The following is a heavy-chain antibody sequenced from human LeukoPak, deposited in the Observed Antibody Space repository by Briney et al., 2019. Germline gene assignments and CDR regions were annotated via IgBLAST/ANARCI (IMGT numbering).Heavy chain of an antibody. V-gene: IGHV4-34*01. CDR1: GGSFSGYY. J-gene: IGHJ4*02. Sequence: PSETLSLTRAVYGGSFSGYYWSWIRQPPGKGLEWIGEINHSGSTNYNPSLKSRVTISVDTSKNQFSLKLSSVTAADTAVYYCARLLSTAAGYFDYWGQGTLVTVSS. D-gene: IGHD6-13*01. CDR3: ARLLSTAAGYFDY. CDR2: INHSGST.